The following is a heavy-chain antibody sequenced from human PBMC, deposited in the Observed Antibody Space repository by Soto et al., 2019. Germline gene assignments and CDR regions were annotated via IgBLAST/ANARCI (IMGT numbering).Heavy chain of an antibody. D-gene: IGHD1-26*01. CDR3: AKIVGATLDY. CDR1: GGSISSSSYY. V-gene: IGHV4-39*01. CDR2: IYYSGST. Sequence: QLQLQESGPGLVKPSETLSLTCTVSGGSISSSSYYWGWIRQPPGKGLEWIGSIYYSGSTYYNPSLKSRVTISVDTSKNQFSRKLSSVTAADTAVYYCAKIVGATLDYWGQGTLVTVSS. J-gene: IGHJ4*02.